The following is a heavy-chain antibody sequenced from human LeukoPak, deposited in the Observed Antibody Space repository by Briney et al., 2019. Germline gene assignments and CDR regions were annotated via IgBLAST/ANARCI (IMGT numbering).Heavy chain of an antibody. CDR3: ARGYYDYVWVSYRLFDY. D-gene: IGHD3-16*02. CDR1: GYTFTSYD. V-gene: IGHV1-8*01. CDR2: INPNSGNT. Sequence: AAVKVSCKASGYTFTSYDINWVRQATGQGLGWMGWINPNSGNTGYAQKFQGRVTMTRNTSISTAYMELSSLRPEDTAVYYCARGYYDYVWVSYRLFDYWPQGTLVTVSS. J-gene: IGHJ4*02.